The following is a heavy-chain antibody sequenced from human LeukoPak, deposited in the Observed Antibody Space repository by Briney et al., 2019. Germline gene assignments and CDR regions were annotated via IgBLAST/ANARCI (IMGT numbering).Heavy chain of an antibody. J-gene: IGHJ6*03. V-gene: IGHV4-59*01. D-gene: IGHD3-3*01. CDR2: IYYSGST. CDR1: GGSISSYY. CDR3: ARVQNDTYYDFWSAYPPKGYYYMDV. Sequence: SETLSLTCTVSGGSISSYYWSWIRQPPGKGLEWIGYIYYSGSTNYNPSLKSRVTISVDTSKNQFSLKLSSVTAADTAVYYCARVQNDTYYDFWSAYPPKGYYYMDVWGKGTTVTVSS.